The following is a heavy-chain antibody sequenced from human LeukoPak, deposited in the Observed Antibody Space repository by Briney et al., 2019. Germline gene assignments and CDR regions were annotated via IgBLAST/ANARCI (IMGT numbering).Heavy chain of an antibody. J-gene: IGHJ4*02. D-gene: IGHD3-22*01. V-gene: IGHV4-59*01. Sequence: SETLSLTCTVSGGSISSYYWRWIRQPPGKGLEWIGYIYYSGSTNYNPSLKSRVTISVDTSKNQFSLKLSSVTAADTAVYYCARGIYYDSSGFDYWGQGTLVTVSS. CDR3: ARGIYYDSSGFDY. CDR1: GGSISSYY. CDR2: IYYSGST.